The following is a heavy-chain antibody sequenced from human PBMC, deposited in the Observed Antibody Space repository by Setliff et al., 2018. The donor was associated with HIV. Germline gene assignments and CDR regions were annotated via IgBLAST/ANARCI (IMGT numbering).Heavy chain of an antibody. CDR1: GYTFTDYS. V-gene: IGHV1-2*02. J-gene: IGHJ4*02. CDR2: SNPNSGDT. D-gene: IGHD3-3*01. Sequence: ASVKVPCKASGYTFTDYSIHWVRQAPGQGLEWMGWSNPNSGDTKYAQNFQGRVTLTRNTSVSTAYMELSRLTSDDTAVYYCATVDDVSQIYFDYWGQGTLVTVSS. CDR3: ATVDDVSQIYFDY.